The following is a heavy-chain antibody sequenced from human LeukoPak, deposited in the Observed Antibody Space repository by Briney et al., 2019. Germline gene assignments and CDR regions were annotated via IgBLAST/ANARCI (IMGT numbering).Heavy chain of an antibody. D-gene: IGHD3-3*01. J-gene: IGHJ4*02. Sequence: GSSVKVSCKASGCTFTGYYMHLVRQAPGQGLEWMGRINPNSGGTNYAQKFQGRVTMTRDTSISTAYMELSRLRSDDTAVYYSARVGDFRRRSVYWGRRTLVTVSS. CDR3: ARVGDFRRRSVY. CDR1: GCTFTGYY. CDR2: INPNSGGT. V-gene: IGHV1-2*06.